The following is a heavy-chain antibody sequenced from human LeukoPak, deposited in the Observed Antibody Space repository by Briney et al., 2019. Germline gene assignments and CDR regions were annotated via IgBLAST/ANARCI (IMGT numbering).Heavy chain of an antibody. V-gene: IGHV1-2*02. CDR3: ATLYGDYEVLYY. CDR1: GYTFTGYY. Sequence: GASVKVTCKASGYTFTGYYMHWVRQAPGQGLEWMGWINPNSGGTNYAQKFQGRVTMTRDTSISTAYMELSRLRSDDTAVYYCATLYGDYEVLYYWGQGTLVTVSS. D-gene: IGHD4-17*01. J-gene: IGHJ4*02. CDR2: INPNSGGT.